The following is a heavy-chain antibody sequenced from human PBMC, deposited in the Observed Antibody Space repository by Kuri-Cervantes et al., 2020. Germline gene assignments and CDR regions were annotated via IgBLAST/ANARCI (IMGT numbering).Heavy chain of an antibody. CDR1: GGSISSGGYS. CDR3: ARVKLGMGLTFDY. J-gene: IGHJ4*02. D-gene: IGHD6-13*01. V-gene: IGHV4-30-2*01. Sequence: LRLSCAVSGGSISSGGYSWSWIRQPPGKGLEWIGYIYHSGSTYYNPSLKSRVTISVDRSKNQFSLKLSSVTAADTAVYYCARVKLGMGLTFDYWGQGTLVTVSS. CDR2: IYHSGST.